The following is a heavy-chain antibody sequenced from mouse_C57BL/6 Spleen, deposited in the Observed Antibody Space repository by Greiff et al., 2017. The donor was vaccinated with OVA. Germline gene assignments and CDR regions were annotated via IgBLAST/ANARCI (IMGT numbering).Heavy chain of an antibody. CDR3: ALIYYDYGGYFDY. D-gene: IGHD2-4*01. Sequence: QVQLQQSGAELAKPGASVKLSCKASGYTFTSYWMHWVKQRPGQGLEWIGYINPSSGYTKYNQKFKDKATLTADKSSSTAYMQLSSLTYEDSAVYYCALIYYDYGGYFDYWGQGTTLTVSS. J-gene: IGHJ2*01. CDR2: INPSSGYT. CDR1: GYTFTSYW. V-gene: IGHV1-7*01.